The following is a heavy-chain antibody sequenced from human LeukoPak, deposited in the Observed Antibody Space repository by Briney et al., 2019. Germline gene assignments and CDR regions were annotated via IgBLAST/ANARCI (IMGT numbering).Heavy chain of an antibody. J-gene: IGHJ4*02. CDR3: ARVAYYDSSGIDY. V-gene: IGHV3-66*01. D-gene: IGHD3-22*01. CDR2: IYSGGST. CDR1: GFTVSSNY. Sequence: GGSLRLSCAASGFTVSSNYMSWVRQAPGKGLEWVSVIYSGGSTYYADSVKGRFTISRDNSKNTLYLQMNSLRAEDTAVYYCARVAYYDSSGIDYWGQGTLVTVSS.